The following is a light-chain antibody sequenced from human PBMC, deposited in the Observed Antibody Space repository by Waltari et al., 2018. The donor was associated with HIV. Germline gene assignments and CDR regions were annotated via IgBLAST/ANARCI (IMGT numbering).Light chain of an antibody. V-gene: IGLV3-19*01. CDR2: GEN. CDR1: SLRNYF. Sequence: SSEVTQDPTVSVALGQTVRITCQGDSLRNYFPSWYQQKPGQAPVLVIYGENNRPSGIPDRFSGSTSGNTASLIITGAQAEDEADYYCCSYAGSSNWVFGGGTKLTVL. J-gene: IGLJ3*02. CDR3: CSYAGSSNWV.